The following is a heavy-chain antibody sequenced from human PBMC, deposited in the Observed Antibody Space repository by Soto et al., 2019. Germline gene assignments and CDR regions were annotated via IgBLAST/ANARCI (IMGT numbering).Heavy chain of an antibody. CDR3: AGGTSSGWRTNGFDP. D-gene: IGHD6-19*01. V-gene: IGHV4-4*07. CDR2: IYISGSNPTL. J-gene: IGHJ5*02. CDR1: GGSMTSDY. Sequence: SETLSLTCTASGGSMTSDYWSWIRQPAGKGLEWIARIYISGSNPTLNYNPSLRSRVTMSEETSTNQFSLNRRFVTAADTAIYYCAGGTSSGWRTNGFDPWGQGTLVTVSS.